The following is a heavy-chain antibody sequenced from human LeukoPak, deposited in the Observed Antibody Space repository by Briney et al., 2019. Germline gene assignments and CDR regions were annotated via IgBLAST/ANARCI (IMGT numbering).Heavy chain of an antibody. J-gene: IGHJ4*02. CDR1: GYSISSGYY. V-gene: IGHV4-38-2*02. D-gene: IGHD6-19*01. CDR3: ARGYSSGWYPY. CDR2: IYHSGST. Sequence: PSETLSLTCTVSGYSISSGYYWGWIRQPPGKGLEWIGSIYHSGSTYYNPSLKSRVTISVDTSKNQFSLKLSSVTAADTAVYYCARGYSSGWYPYWGQGTLVTVSS.